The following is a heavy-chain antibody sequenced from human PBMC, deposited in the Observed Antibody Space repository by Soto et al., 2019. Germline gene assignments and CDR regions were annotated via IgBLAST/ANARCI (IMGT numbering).Heavy chain of an antibody. Sequence: SETLSLTCIVSGGSISSSSYYWGWIRQSPGKGLEWIGSMYYSGSTYYNPSLKSRLAISIDTSKNQFSLKLSSVTAADTAVYFCAREGGESSDGLYYFDSWGQGSLVTVSS. CDR1: GGSISSSSYY. V-gene: IGHV4-39*07. J-gene: IGHJ4*02. D-gene: IGHD3-16*01. CDR2: MYYSGST. CDR3: AREGGESSDGLYYFDS.